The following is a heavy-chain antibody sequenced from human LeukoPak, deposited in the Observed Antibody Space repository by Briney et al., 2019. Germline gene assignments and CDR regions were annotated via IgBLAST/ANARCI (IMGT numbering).Heavy chain of an antibody. CDR1: GFTFSSYS. CDR2: ISSSSSYI. Sequence: GGSLRLSCAASGFTFSSYSMNWVRQAPGKGLEWVSSISSSSSYIYYADSVKGRFTISRDNAKNSLYLQMNSLRAEDTAVYYCASQDIVVVVAATVDAFDIWGQGTMATVSS. J-gene: IGHJ3*02. D-gene: IGHD2-15*01. V-gene: IGHV3-21*01. CDR3: ASQDIVVVVAATVDAFDI.